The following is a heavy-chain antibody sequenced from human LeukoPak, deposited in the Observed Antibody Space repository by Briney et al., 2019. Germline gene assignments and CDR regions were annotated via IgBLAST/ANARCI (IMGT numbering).Heavy chain of an antibody. D-gene: IGHD3-22*01. CDR2: ISGSGGST. CDR3: AGTYYYDSSAYSYEY. CDR1: GFTFTNYA. Sequence: GGSLRLSCAASGFTFTNYAMNWVRQAPGKGLEWVSGISGSGGSTYYADSVKGRFTIPRDNSKNTLYLQMNSLRAEDTAIYYCAGTYYYDSSAYSYEYWGQGTLVAVSS. V-gene: IGHV3-23*01. J-gene: IGHJ4*02.